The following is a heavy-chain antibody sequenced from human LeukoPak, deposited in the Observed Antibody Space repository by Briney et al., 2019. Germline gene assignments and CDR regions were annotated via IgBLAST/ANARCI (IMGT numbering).Heavy chain of an antibody. D-gene: IGHD3-10*01. V-gene: IGHV5-51*01. CDR2: IYPGDSDT. CDR1: GNSFSNYW. CDR3: ARTVFFTYYYGSGSPDYFDY. Sequence: GESLKISCKGSGNSFSNYWIGWVRHLPGRGLEWMGIIYPGDSDTRYNPSFQGQVTISADKSISTAYLQWSSLKASDTAMYYCARTVFFTYYYGSGSPDYFDYWGQGTLVTVSS. J-gene: IGHJ4*02.